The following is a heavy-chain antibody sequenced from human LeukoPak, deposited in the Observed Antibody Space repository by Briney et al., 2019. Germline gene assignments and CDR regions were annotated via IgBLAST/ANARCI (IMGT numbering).Heavy chain of an antibody. J-gene: IGHJ6*03. D-gene: IGHD4-17*01. Sequence: GGSLRLSCAASGFTFSSYEMNWVRQAPGKGLEWVSALSGSGSSTYYADSVKGRFTISRDTSNNTLYLRMSSLRVEDTALYYCAKAPLRFLDHYYYIDVWGEGTTVTV. V-gene: IGHV3-23*01. CDR3: AKAPLRFLDHYYYIDV. CDR1: GFTFSSYE. CDR2: LSGSGSST.